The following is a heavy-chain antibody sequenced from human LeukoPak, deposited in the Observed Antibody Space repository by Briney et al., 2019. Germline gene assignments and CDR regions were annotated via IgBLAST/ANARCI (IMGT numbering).Heavy chain of an antibody. V-gene: IGHV3-21*01. D-gene: IGHD6-6*01. CDR3: ARDRIAGRQFNDY. CDR1: GFTFSSYS. Sequence: GGSLRLSCAASGFTFSSYSMNWVRQAPGKGLEWVSSISSSSSYIYYADSVKGRFTISRDNAKNSLYLQMNSLRAEDMAVYYCARDRIAGRQFNDYWGQGTLVTVSS. J-gene: IGHJ4*02. CDR2: ISSSSSYI.